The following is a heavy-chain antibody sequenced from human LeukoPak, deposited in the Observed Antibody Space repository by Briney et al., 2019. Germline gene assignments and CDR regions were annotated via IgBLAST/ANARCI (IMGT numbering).Heavy chain of an antibody. D-gene: IGHD3-22*01. CDR3: ARVGYDYYDSSGYRT. CDR1: GGSFSSSSYY. V-gene: IGHV4-61*05. Sequence: SETLSLTCTVSGGSFSSSSYYWGCIRQPPGKGLECIEYIYYSGSTNYNPSLKSRVTISVDTSKNQFSLKLSSVTAADTAVYYCARVGYDYYDSSGYRTWGQGTLVTVSS. J-gene: IGHJ5*02. CDR2: IYYSGST.